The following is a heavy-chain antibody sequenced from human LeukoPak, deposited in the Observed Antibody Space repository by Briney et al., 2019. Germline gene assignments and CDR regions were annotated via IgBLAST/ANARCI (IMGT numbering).Heavy chain of an antibody. CDR1: GASMSTYY. CDR2: IHHDGST. Sequence: SETLSLTCTVSGASMSTYYWSWIRQPPGKGLEWIGEIHHDGSTNYNPSLKSRLTMSVDTSKNQFSLKLRSVTAADTAVYYCAKSNGYGLIDIWGQGTMVTVSS. D-gene: IGHD3-10*01. J-gene: IGHJ3*02. CDR3: AKSNGYGLIDI. V-gene: IGHV4-34*10.